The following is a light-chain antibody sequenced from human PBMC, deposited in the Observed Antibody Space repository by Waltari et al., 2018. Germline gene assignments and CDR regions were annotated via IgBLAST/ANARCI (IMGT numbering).Light chain of an antibody. CDR1: QSVSST. J-gene: IGKJ4*01. V-gene: IGKV3D-15*01. CDR2: GAS. CDR3: QQYYEWPLT. Sequence: EIVMTQSPATLSVSAGESATLSCRASQSVSSTLAWYQQKPGQPPRLLIYGASTRATATPARFRGSGSGTEFTLAISSLQSEDFAVYYCQQYYEWPLTFGGGTKVEIK.